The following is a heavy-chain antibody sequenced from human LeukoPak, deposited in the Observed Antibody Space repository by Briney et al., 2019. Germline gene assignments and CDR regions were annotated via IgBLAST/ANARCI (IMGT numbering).Heavy chain of an antibody. CDR2: TYYRSRWYN. CDR3: ARDSSAAAIPFDY. CDR1: GDSVSSNRAA. D-gene: IGHD2-2*01. Sequence: SQTLSLTCAISGDSVSSNRAAWNWIRQSPSRGLEWLGRTYYRSRWYNDYAVSVKSRITINTDTSKNQFSLQANSVTPEDTAVYYCARDSSAAAIPFDYWGQGTLVTVSS. V-gene: IGHV6-1*01. J-gene: IGHJ4*02.